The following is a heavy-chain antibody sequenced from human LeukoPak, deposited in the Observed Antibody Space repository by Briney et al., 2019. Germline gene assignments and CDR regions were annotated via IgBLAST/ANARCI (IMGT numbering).Heavy chain of an antibody. J-gene: IGHJ5*02. V-gene: IGHV4-34*01. Sequence: SETLSLTCGVYGGSFNNYYWVSWIRQPPGKGLEWIGEINHSGSTYYNPSLKSRVTISADTSKNQFSLQLTSVTAADTAVYYCGTGDGERESWGQGTL. CDR1: GGSFNNYY. CDR2: INHSGST. CDR3: GTGDGERES. D-gene: IGHD4-17*01.